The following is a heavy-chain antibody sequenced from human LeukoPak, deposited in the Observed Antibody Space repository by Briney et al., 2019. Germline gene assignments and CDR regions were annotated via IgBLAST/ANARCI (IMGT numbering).Heavy chain of an antibody. V-gene: IGHV3-23*01. CDR1: GFTFSTYG. Sequence: PGGTLRLSCAASGFTFSTYGLTWVRRAPGKGLEWVSGISGTAAATFYGDSVKGRFTISRDNSKKTVYLQMNSLRAEDTAVYHCAKRGPGSPQSGKYYFDYWGQGTLVTVSS. CDR2: ISGTAAAT. CDR3: AKRGPGSPQSGKYYFDY. D-gene: IGHD3-10*01. J-gene: IGHJ4*02.